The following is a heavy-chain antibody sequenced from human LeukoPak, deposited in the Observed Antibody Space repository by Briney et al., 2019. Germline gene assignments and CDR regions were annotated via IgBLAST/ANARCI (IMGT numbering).Heavy chain of an antibody. CDR1: GXTFSRYW. CDR3: AGDGSNYGMDV. CDR2: INSDGSRT. V-gene: IGHV3-74*01. D-gene: IGHD3-10*01. J-gene: IGHJ6*02. Sequence: GGSLRLSCAASGXTFSRYWMHWVRQAPGKGLVWVSRINSDGSRTTYADSVKGRFTISRDNARNTLYLQVNSLRAEDTAVYYCAGDGSNYGMDVWGQGTTVTVSS.